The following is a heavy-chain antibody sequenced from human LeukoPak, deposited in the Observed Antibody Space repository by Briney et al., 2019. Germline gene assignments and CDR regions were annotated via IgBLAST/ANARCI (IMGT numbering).Heavy chain of an antibody. J-gene: IGHJ4*02. CDR2: IYYSGST. CDR1: GGSISSYY. Sequence: SETLSLTCTVSGGSISSYYWSWIRQPPGKGLEWIGYIYYSGSTNYNPSLKSRVTISVDTSKNRFSLKLSSVTAADTAVYYCAREVGATVYWGQGTLVTVSS. D-gene: IGHD1-26*01. V-gene: IGHV4-59*01. CDR3: AREVGATVY.